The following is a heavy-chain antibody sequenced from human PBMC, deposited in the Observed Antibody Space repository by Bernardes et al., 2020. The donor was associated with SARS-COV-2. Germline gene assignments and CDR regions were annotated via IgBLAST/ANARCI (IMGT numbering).Heavy chain of an antibody. V-gene: IGHV4-4*07. CDR1: GAFISNNY. D-gene: IGHD2-21*02. CDR3: ARGPYCGADCALDY. Sequence: SETLSLTCKVSGAFISNNYWSWIRQPAGKGPEWFWRIYGSGTTIYHPSVKGRVIMSVDTSKNQFSLNLTSVTAADTAVYYCARGPYCGADCALDYWGQGILVTVS. J-gene: IGHJ4*02. CDR2: IYGSGTT.